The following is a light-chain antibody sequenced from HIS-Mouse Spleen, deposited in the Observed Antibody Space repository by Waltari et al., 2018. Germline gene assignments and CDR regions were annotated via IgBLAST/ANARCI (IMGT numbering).Light chain of an antibody. CDR3: AAWDDSLSGPV. CDR1: SSNIGSNY. V-gene: IGLV1-47*01. CDR2: RNN. J-gene: IGLJ3*02. Sequence: QSVLTQPPSASGTPGQRVTISCSGSSSNIGSNYVYWYQQLPGTPPKLLVYRNNHRPSGVPDRLSGSRSGTPASLAISGLRSEDEADYYCAAWDDSLSGPVFGGGTKLTVL.